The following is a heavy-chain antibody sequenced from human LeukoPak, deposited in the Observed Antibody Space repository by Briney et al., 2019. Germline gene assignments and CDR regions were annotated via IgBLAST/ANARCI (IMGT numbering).Heavy chain of an antibody. CDR3: ASPREFWSGPEDY. CDR2: ISSSSSTI. D-gene: IGHD3-3*01. J-gene: IGHJ4*02. V-gene: IGHV3-48*04. CDR1: GFTFSSYS. Sequence: PGGSLRLSCAASGFTFSSYSMNWVRQAPGKGLEWVSYISSSSSTIYYADSVKGRFTISRDNAKNSLYLQMNSLRAEDTAVYYCASPREFWSGPEDYWGQGTLVTVSS.